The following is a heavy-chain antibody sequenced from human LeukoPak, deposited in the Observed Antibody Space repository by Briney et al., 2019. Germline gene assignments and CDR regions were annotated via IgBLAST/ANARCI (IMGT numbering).Heavy chain of an antibody. D-gene: IGHD6-19*01. CDR3: ARARRYSSGWYQRGYYFDY. CDR1: GGSISSYY. J-gene: IGHJ4*02. CDR2: IYTSGST. Sequence: SETLSLTCTVSGGSISSYYWSWIRQPAGKGLEWIGRIYTSGSTTYNPSLKSRVTMSVDASKNQFSLKLSSVTAADTAVYYCARARRYSSGWYQRGYYFDYWGQGTLVTVSS. V-gene: IGHV4-4*07.